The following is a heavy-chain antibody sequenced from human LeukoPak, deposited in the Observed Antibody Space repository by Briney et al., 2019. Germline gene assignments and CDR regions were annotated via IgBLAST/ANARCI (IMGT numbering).Heavy chain of an antibody. CDR3: ARALPAGYYDFWSGSAGYYFDY. V-gene: IGHV4-34*01. Sequence: PSETLSLTCAVYGGSFSGYYWSWIRQPPGKGLEWIGEINHSGSTNYNPSLKSRVTISVDTSKNQFSLKLSSVTAADTAVYYCARALPAGYYDFWSGSAGYYFDYWGQGTLVTVSS. CDR2: INHSGST. D-gene: IGHD3-3*01. CDR1: GGSFSGYY. J-gene: IGHJ4*02.